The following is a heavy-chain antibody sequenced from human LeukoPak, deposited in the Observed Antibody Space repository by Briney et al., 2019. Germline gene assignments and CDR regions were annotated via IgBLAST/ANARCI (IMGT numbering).Heavy chain of an antibody. CDR1: GYTFTSYG. CDR3: ARGRTDYYDSSGSFPALGY. Sequence: ASVKVSCKASGYTFTSYGISWVRQAPGQGLEWMGWISAYNGNTNYAQKLQGRVTMTRNTSISTAYMELSSLRSEDTAVYYCARGRTDYYDSSGSFPALGYWGQGTLVTVSS. J-gene: IGHJ4*02. CDR2: ISAYNGNT. D-gene: IGHD3-22*01. V-gene: IGHV1-18*01.